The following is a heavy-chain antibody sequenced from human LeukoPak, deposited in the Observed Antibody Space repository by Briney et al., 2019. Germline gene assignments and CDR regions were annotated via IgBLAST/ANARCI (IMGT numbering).Heavy chain of an antibody. Sequence: SETLSRTCTVSGGSISSYYWSWLRQPAGKGLEWLGRIYTSGSTNYNPSRKSRVTMSVDTSKNQSSLKLSSVTAADTAVYYCARDEFESYYYGSGSYNFWFDPWGQGTLVTVSS. CDR3: ARDEFESYYYGSGSYNFWFDP. J-gene: IGHJ5*02. V-gene: IGHV4-4*07. D-gene: IGHD3-10*01. CDR2: IYTSGST. CDR1: GGSISSYY.